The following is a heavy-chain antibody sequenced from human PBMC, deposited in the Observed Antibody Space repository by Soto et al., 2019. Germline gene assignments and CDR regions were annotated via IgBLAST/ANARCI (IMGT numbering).Heavy chain of an antibody. CDR1: GDSITSGGYY. CDR2: IYYSGVT. V-gene: IGHV4-31*03. CDR3: ARDLRGRGSGRFDP. J-gene: IGHJ5*02. D-gene: IGHD3-10*01. Sequence: QVQLQESGPGLVKPSQTLSLTCTVSGDSITSGGYYWTWIRQYPGKGLGDIGCIYYSGVTYYNPSLKSRVTISVDTSTNQFSLKLSSVTAADTAMYYCARDLRGRGSGRFDPWGQGTLVTVSS.